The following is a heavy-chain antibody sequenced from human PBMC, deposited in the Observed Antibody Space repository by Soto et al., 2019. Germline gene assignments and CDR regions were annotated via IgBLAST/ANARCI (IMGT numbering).Heavy chain of an antibody. CDR1: GYTFTSHT. V-gene: IGHV1-3*01. D-gene: IGHD2-8*01. CDR2: IIVSHGSP. CDR3: AREPEDGVPGDY. Sequence: QVNLVQSGAEVKEPGASVRVSCGASGYTFTSHTIHWARQAPGQGLEWMGWIIVSHGSPRYAPQFQGRITFGRDTSATTAYMELTSLTFEDTAVYYCAREPEDGVPGDYWGQGTPVVVSS. J-gene: IGHJ4*02.